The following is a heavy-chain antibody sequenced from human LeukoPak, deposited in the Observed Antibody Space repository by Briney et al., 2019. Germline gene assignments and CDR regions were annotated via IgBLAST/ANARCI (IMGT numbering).Heavy chain of an antibody. D-gene: IGHD2-2*01. J-gene: IGHJ4*02. Sequence: PGGSLRLSCAASGLTFSSYSMNWVRQAPGKGLEWVSSISSSSSYIYYADAVKGRFTISRDNAKNSLYLQMNSLRAEDTAVYYCARATPYCSSTSCTIFEYWGQGTLVTVSS. V-gene: IGHV3-21*01. CDR1: GLTFSSYS. CDR3: ARATPYCSSTSCTIFEY. CDR2: ISSSSSYI.